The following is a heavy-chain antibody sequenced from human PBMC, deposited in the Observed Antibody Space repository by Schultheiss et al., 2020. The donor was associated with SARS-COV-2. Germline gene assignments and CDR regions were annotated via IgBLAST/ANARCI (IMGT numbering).Heavy chain of an antibody. CDR3: ARDSYCSGGSCFDWFFDL. V-gene: IGHV4-34*01. CDR2: INHSGST. J-gene: IGHJ2*01. CDR1: GGSFSGYY. Sequence: SETLSLTCAVYGGSFSGYYWSWIRQPPGKGLEWIGEINHSGSTNYNPSLRNRVTISADTSANQFSLKLRSLTAADTAVYYCARDSYCSGGSCFDWFFDLWGRGTLVTVSS. D-gene: IGHD2-15*01.